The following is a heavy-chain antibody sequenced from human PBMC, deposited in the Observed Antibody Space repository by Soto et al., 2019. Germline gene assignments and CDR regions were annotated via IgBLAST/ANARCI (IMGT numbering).Heavy chain of an antibody. CDR1: GFTFDDYA. Sequence: EVQLVESGGGLVQPGRSLRLSCAASGFTFDDYAMHWVRQAPGKGLEWVSGISWNSGSIGYADSVKGRFTISRDNAKNSLYLQMNSLRAEDTALYYCAKDLDYCDYGYYYGMDVWGQGTTVTVSS. D-gene: IGHD4-17*01. J-gene: IGHJ6*02. CDR2: ISWNSGSI. CDR3: AKDLDYCDYGYYYGMDV. V-gene: IGHV3-9*01.